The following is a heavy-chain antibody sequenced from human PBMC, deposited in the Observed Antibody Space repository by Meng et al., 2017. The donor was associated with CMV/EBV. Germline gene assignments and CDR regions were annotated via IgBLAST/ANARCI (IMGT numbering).Heavy chain of an antibody. CDR1: GGPISSGDYY. CDR3: ARGGGSSGYLDAFDI. V-gene: IGHV4-30-4*08. D-gene: IGHD3-22*01. Sequence: SCTVSGGPISSGDYYWSWLRQPPGKGLEWIGYIYYSGSTYYNPSLKSRVTISVDTSKNQFSLKLSSVTAADTAVYYCARGGGSSGYLDAFDIWGQGTMVTVSS. J-gene: IGHJ3*02. CDR2: IYYSGST.